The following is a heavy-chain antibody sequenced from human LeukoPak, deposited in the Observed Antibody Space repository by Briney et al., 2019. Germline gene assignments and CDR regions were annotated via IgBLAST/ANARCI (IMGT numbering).Heavy chain of an antibody. Sequence: VASVKVSCKASGGTFSSYAISWVRQAPGQGLEWMGGIIPIFGTANYAQKFQGRVTITADESTSTAYMELSSLRSEDTAVYYCARDIHYDSSGYYHPHFDYWGQGTLVTVSS. J-gene: IGHJ4*02. CDR2: IIPIFGTA. V-gene: IGHV1-69*13. CDR1: GGTFSSYA. D-gene: IGHD3-22*01. CDR3: ARDIHYDSSGYYHPHFDY.